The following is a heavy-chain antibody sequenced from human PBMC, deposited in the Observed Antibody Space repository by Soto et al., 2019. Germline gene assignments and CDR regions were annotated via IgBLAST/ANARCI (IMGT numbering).Heavy chain of an antibody. CDR1: VGSFSGYY. Sequence: ETLSLTCAVYVGSFSGYYWSWIRQPPGKGLEWIGEINHSGSTNYNPSLKSRVTISVDTSKNQFSLKLSSVTAADTAVYYCASRVTMVRGNYMDVWGKGTTVTVSS. CDR3: ASRVTMVRGNYMDV. J-gene: IGHJ6*03. D-gene: IGHD3-10*01. V-gene: IGHV4-34*01. CDR2: INHSGST.